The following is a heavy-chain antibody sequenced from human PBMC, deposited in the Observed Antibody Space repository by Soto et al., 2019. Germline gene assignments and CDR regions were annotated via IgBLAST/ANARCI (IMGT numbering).Heavy chain of an antibody. Sequence: QVQLVQSGAEVKKPGSSEKVSCKGSGGTFSSYAISWERQAPELGLEWMGGIIPIFGTANYAQKFQGRVTITADESTSTAYMELSSLRSEDTAVYYCARADTAMAMADDYWGQGTLVTVSS. CDR2: IIPIFGTA. V-gene: IGHV1-69*12. D-gene: IGHD5-18*01. CDR3: ARADTAMAMADDY. J-gene: IGHJ4*02. CDR1: GGTFSSYA.